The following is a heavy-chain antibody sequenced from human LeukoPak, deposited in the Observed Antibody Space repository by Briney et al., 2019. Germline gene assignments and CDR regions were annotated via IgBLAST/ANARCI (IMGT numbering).Heavy chain of an antibody. CDR2: INPNSGGT. V-gene: IGHV1-2*02. J-gene: IGHJ3*02. CDR1: GYTFTGYY. CDR3: ARVLSVGATYDAFDI. Sequence: ASVKVSCKASGYTFTGYYMHWVRQAPGQGLEWMGWINPNSGGTNYAQKFQGRVTMTRDTSISTAYMELSRLRSDDTAVYYCARVLSVGATYDAFDIWGQGTMVTVSS. D-gene: IGHD1-26*01.